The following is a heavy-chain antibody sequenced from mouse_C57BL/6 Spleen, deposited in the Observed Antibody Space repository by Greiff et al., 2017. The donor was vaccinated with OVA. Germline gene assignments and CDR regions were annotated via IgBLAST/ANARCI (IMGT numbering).Heavy chain of an antibody. Sequence: QVQLQQPGAELVKPGASVKLSCKASGYTFTSYWMQWVKQRPGQGLEWIGEIDPSDSYTNYNQKFKGKATLTVDTSSSTAYMQLSSLTSEDSAVYYCARWRSDYYGFDYWGQGTTLTVSS. J-gene: IGHJ2*01. CDR2: IDPSDSYT. V-gene: IGHV1-50*01. CDR3: ARWRSDYYGFDY. D-gene: IGHD1-1*01. CDR1: GYTFTSYW.